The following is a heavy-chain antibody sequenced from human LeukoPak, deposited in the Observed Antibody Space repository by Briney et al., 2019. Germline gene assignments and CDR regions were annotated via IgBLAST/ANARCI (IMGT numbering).Heavy chain of an antibody. V-gene: IGHV6-1*01. CDR3: ARGGLWAFDM. CDR2: TYYRSMWYN. CDR1: GDSVSSNTAA. J-gene: IGHJ3*02. Sequence: SQTLSPTCAISGDSVSSNTAAWNWVRQSPSRGLEWLGGTYYRSMWYNEYAVSVKSRITINPDTSKNQFSLQLNSVTPEDTAVYFCARGGLWAFDMWGQGTMVTVSS.